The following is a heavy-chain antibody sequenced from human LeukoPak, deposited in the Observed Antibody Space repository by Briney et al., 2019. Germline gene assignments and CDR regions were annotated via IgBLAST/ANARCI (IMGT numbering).Heavy chain of an antibody. V-gene: IGHV4-4*07. CDR2: IYISGST. D-gene: IGHD3-10*01. J-gene: IGHJ3*02. CDR3: ARDGSGLRAFDI. CDR1: NGSFSTYY. Sequence: SETLSLTCTVSNGSFSTYYWSWIRQPAGKGLEWIGRIYISGSTNYNPSLKSRVTMSVDTSKNQFSLNLNSVTAADTAVYYCARDGSGLRAFDIWGQGTMVTVSP.